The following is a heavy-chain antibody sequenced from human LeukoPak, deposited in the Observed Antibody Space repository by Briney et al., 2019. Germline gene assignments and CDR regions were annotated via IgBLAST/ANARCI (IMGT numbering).Heavy chain of an antibody. CDR3: ARLSISYSSGMFN. CDR1: GGSISSSSYY. D-gene: IGHD6-19*01. CDR2: IYYSGST. J-gene: IGHJ4*02. Sequence: SETLSLTCTVSGGSISSSSYYWGWIRQPPGKGLEWIGSIYYSGSTYYNPSLKSRVTISVDTSKNQFSLKLSSVTAADTAVYYCARLSISYSSGMFNWGQGTQVTVSS. V-gene: IGHV4-39*01.